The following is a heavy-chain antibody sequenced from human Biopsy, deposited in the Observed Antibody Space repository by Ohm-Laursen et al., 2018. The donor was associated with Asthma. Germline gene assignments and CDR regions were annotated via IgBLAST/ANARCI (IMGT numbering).Heavy chain of an antibody. CDR2: VNTGNGDT. Sequence: ASVKVSCNASGYNFISFAIHWARQAPGQRLEWMGWVNTGNGDTKYSQKFQGRVTITRDTSASTVYMELRSLRSEDTATYYCARTYYDFLTGQVKDVFGVWGQGTMVTVSS. CDR3: ARTYYDFLTGQVKDVFGV. CDR1: GYNFISFA. D-gene: IGHD3-9*01. J-gene: IGHJ3*01. V-gene: IGHV1-3*04.